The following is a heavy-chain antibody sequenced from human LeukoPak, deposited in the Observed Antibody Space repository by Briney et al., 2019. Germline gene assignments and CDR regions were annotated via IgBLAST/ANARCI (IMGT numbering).Heavy chain of an antibody. J-gene: IGHJ6*02. Sequence: PSETLSLTCAVYGGPFSGYYWSWIRQPPGKGLEWIGEINHSGSTNYNPSLKSRVTISVDTSKNRFSLKLSSVTAADTAVYYCARSIAAAGTKYYYYYYGMDVWGQGTTVTVSS. V-gene: IGHV4-34*01. CDR2: INHSGST. CDR3: ARSIAAAGTKYYYYYYGMDV. CDR1: GGPFSGYY. D-gene: IGHD6-13*01.